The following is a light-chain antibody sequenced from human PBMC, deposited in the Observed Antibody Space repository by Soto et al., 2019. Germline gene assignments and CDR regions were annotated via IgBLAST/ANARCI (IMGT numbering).Light chain of an antibody. Sequence: EIVLTQSPATLSLSPGERATLSCRASQSVSSYLAWYQQKPGQAPRLLIYDASNRATGIPARFSGSGSGTEFTLTIGSLEPEDFAVYYCQQRSNWPREITFGPGTKVDIK. V-gene: IGKV3-11*01. CDR3: QQRSNWPREIT. J-gene: IGKJ3*01. CDR2: DAS. CDR1: QSVSSY.